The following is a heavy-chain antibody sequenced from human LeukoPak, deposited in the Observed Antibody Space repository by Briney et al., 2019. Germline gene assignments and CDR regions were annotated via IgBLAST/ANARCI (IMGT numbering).Heavy chain of an antibody. CDR2: ISGSGGST. CDR3: AKTGIGEGGYYDSSGYYFDY. V-gene: IGHV3-23*01. CDR1: GFTVSSNY. J-gene: IGHJ4*02. D-gene: IGHD3-22*01. Sequence: GGSLRLSCAASGFTVSSNYMSWVRQAPGKGLEWVSAISGSGGSTYYADSVKGRFTISRDNSKNTLYLQMNSLRAEDTAVYYCAKTGIGEGGYYDSSGYYFDYWGQGTLVTVSS.